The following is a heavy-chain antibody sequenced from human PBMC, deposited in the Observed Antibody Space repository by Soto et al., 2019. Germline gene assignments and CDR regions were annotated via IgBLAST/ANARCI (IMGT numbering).Heavy chain of an antibody. Sequence: PGGSLRLSCAASGFTFSSYAMSWVRQAPGKGLEWVSVLSGSGDSTYHADSVKARFTISRDNSKNTLYLQMNSLRAEDTAVYYCAKFSGYSSGWLDYWGQGTLVTVSS. J-gene: IGHJ4*02. CDR1: GFTFSSYA. V-gene: IGHV3-23*01. CDR3: AKFSGYSSGWLDY. CDR2: LSGSGDST. D-gene: IGHD6-19*01.